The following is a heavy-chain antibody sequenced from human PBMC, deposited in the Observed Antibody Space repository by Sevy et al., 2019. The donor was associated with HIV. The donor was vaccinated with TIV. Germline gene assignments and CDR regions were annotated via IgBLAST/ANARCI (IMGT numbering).Heavy chain of an antibody. J-gene: IGHJ3*02. CDR2: FDPEDGET. V-gene: IGHV1-24*01. Sequence: ASVKVSCKVSGYTLTELSMHWVRQAPGKGLEWMGGFDPEDGETIYAQKFQGRVTMTEDTSTDTAYMELSSLRSEDTAVYYCATEDGGYVWGSYRYRDAFDIWGQGTMVTVSS. D-gene: IGHD3-16*02. CDR1: GYTLTELS. CDR3: ATEDGGYVWGSYRYRDAFDI.